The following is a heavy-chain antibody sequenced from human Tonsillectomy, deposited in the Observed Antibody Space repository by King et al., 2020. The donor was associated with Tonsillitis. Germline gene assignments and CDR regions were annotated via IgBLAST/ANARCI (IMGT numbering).Heavy chain of an antibody. CDR2: VIRNGLNL. CDR1: GFTFTNYW. D-gene: IGHD3-3*01. J-gene: IGHJ4*02. CDR3: ARDRDWFPFDY. V-gene: IGHV3-74*02. Sequence: VQLVESGGGLVQPGGSLKPSCAAPGFTFTNYWMHWVRQPPGRGLVWVAGVIRNGLNLAYADSGKGRFTISRDNAKNTLFLQMNNLRAEDTAVYYCARDRDWFPFDYWGRGTLVTVSS.